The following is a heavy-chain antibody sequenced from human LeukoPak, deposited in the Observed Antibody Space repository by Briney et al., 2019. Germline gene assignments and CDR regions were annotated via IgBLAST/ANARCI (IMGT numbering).Heavy chain of an antibody. J-gene: IGHJ2*01. V-gene: IGHV3-11*04. CDR1: GFTFSDYY. D-gene: IGHD3-22*01. Sequence: PGGSLRLSCAASGFTFSDYYMNWVRQAPGKGLEWISYISSSGSTIYYADSVKGRFTISRDNAKNSLYLQMNSLRDEDTAVYYCARVEDTMIVVVFFDLWGRGTLVTVSS. CDR3: ARVEDTMIVVVFFDL. CDR2: ISSSGSTI.